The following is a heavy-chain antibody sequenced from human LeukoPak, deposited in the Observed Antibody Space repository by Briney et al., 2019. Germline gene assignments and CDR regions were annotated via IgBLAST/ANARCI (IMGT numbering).Heavy chain of an antibody. D-gene: IGHD3-3*01. CDR2: ISYDGSNK. J-gene: IGHJ4*02. Sequence: GGSLRLSCAASGFTFSSYGMHWVRQAPGKGLEWVAVISYDGSNKYYADSVKGRFTISRDNSKNTLYLQMNSLRAEGTAVYYCAKSGILQSFDYWGQGTLVTVSS. V-gene: IGHV3-30*18. CDR1: GFTFSSYG. CDR3: AKSGILQSFDY.